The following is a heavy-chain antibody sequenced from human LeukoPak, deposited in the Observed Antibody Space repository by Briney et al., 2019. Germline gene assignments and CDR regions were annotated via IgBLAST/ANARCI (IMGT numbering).Heavy chain of an antibody. CDR3: ARAAGWFAP. Sequence: GRSLRLSCEASGFIFNDYYMSWIRQAPGKGLEWISYISSSGDTINYADSVKGRFTISRDNAKKSLYLQMNSLRVDDTAVYYCARAAGWFAPWGQGTLVTVSS. J-gene: IGHJ5*02. V-gene: IGHV3-11*01. CDR2: ISSSGDTI. CDR1: GFIFNDYY.